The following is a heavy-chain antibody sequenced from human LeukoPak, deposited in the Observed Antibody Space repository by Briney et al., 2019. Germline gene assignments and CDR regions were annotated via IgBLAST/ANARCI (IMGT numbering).Heavy chain of an antibody. CDR2: INPYSGAI. CDR3: ARDPKSQLLLDY. CDR1: GFTFTDEY. Sequence: GASVKVSCKSSGFTFTDEYIHWVRQAPGQGPEWMGWINPYSGAINYAQKFQGRVTLTRDTSISTAYMELSRLTSGDTAVYYCARDPKSQLLLDYWGQGTLVTVSS. V-gene: IGHV1-2*02. J-gene: IGHJ4*02. D-gene: IGHD2-2*01.